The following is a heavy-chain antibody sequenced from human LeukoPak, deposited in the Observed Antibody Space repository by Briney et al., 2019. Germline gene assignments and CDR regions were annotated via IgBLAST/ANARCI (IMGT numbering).Heavy chain of an antibody. CDR3: ARLPYCSGGSCYHDAFDI. Sequence: SETLSLTCTVSGGSISSYYWSWIRQPPGKGLEWIGYIYYSGSTNYNPSLKSRVTISVDTSKNQFSLKLSSVTAADTAVYYCARLPYCSGGSCYHDAFDIWGQGTMVTVSS. V-gene: IGHV4-59*08. J-gene: IGHJ3*02. CDR1: GGSISSYY. CDR2: IYYSGST. D-gene: IGHD2-15*01.